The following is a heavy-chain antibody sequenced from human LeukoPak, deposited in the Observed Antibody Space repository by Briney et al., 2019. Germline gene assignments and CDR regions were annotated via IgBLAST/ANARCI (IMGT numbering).Heavy chain of an antibody. CDR2: MNPNSGNT. Sequence: ASVKVSCKASGYTFTSYDINWVRQATGQGLEWMGWMNPNSGNTGYAQKFQGRVTMTRNTSISTASMELSSLRSKDTAVYYCARYLEWEPDNDYWGQGTLVTVSS. CDR3: ARYLEWEPDNDY. D-gene: IGHD3-3*01. V-gene: IGHV1-8*01. J-gene: IGHJ4*02. CDR1: GYTFTSYD.